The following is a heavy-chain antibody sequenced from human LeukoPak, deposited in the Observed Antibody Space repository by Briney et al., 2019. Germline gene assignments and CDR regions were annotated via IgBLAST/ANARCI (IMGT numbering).Heavy chain of an antibody. CDR3: AGLSGSYLAFDI. Sequence: SETLSLTCTVSGGSISSSSYYWGWIRQPPGKGLEWIGSIYYSGSTYYNPSLKSRVTISVDTSKNQFSLKLSSVTAADTAVYYCAGLSGSYLAFDIWGQGTMVTVSS. J-gene: IGHJ3*02. CDR1: GGSISSSSYY. V-gene: IGHV4-39*01. CDR2: IYYSGST. D-gene: IGHD1-26*01.